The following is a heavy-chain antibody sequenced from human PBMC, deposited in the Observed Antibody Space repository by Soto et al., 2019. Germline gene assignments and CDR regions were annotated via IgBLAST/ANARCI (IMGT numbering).Heavy chain of an antibody. J-gene: IGHJ6*02. CDR3: ARSPGRNPYDFWSGYYPAFPGLYGMDV. CDR2: IYYSGST. D-gene: IGHD3-3*01. Sequence: PSETLSLTCTVSGGSISSGGYYWSWIRQHPGKGLEWIGYIYYSGSTYYNPPLKSRVTISVDTSKNQFSLKLSSVTAADTAVYYCARSPGRNPYDFWSGYYPAFPGLYGMDVWGQGTTVTVSS. V-gene: IGHV4-31*03. CDR1: GGSISSGGYY.